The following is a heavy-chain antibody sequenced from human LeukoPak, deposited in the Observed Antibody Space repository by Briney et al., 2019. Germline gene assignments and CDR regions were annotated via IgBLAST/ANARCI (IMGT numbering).Heavy chain of an antibody. CDR3: AKDRDYRSSWYTADY. Sequence: GESLRLSCAVSGLTFSSFAMSWVRQAPGKGLEWVSAISGCGDSTYYADYVKGRFTISRDNSKSTLFLQMNSLRAEDTAVYYCAKDRDYRSSWYTADYWGQGTLVTVSS. J-gene: IGHJ4*02. V-gene: IGHV3-23*01. CDR2: ISGCGDST. CDR1: GLTFSSFA. D-gene: IGHD6-13*01.